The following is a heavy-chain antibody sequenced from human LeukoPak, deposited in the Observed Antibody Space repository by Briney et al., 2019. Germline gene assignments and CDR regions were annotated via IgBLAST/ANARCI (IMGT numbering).Heavy chain of an antibody. V-gene: IGHV5-10-1*01. CDR1: GYGLTSYW. D-gene: IGHD5-18*01. J-gene: IGHJ4*02. CDR2: IDPSDSYT. Sequence: GASLQISCKGAGYGLTSYWISWGRRMPGKGRVWMGRIDPSDSYTNYSPSFQGHVTISADRSISTAYLQWSSLKASDTAMYYCARQGRQTADDYWGQGTLVTVSS. CDR3: ARQGRQTADDY.